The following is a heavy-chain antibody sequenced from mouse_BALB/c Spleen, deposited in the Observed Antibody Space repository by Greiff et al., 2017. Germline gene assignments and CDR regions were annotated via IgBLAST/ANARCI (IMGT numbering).Heavy chain of an antibody. J-gene: IGHJ3*01. CDR1: GDSITSGY. Sequence: EVKLVESGPSLVKPSQTLSLTCSVTGDSITSGYWNWIRKFPGNKLEYMGYISYSGSTYYNPSLKSRISITRDTSKNQYYLQLNSVTTEDTATYYCARSSYYVSSPWFAYWGQGTLVTVSA. D-gene: IGHD1-1*01. CDR3: ARSSYYVSSPWFAY. V-gene: IGHV3-8*02. CDR2: ISYSGST.